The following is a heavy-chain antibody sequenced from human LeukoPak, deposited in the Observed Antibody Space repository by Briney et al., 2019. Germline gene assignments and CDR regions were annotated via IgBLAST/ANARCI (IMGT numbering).Heavy chain of an antibody. Sequence: SETLSLTCAVSGGSISSNSYYWGWIRQPPGKGLEWIGSIYYSGSTYYNPSLKSRVTISVDTSKNQFSLKLSSVTAEDTAVYYCARVGCSGGSCYIDYWGQGTLVTVSS. D-gene: IGHD2-15*01. CDR1: GGSISSNSYY. J-gene: IGHJ4*02. CDR2: IYYSGST. CDR3: ARVGCSGGSCYIDY. V-gene: IGHV4-39*07.